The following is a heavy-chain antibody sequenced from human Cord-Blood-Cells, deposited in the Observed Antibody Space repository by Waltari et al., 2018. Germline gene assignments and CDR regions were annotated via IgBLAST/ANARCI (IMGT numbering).Heavy chain of an antibody. CDR2: INHSGST. CDR3: ASYYGSGSYYNDY. J-gene: IGHJ4*02. V-gene: IGHV4-34*01. CDR1: GGSFSGYY. D-gene: IGHD3-10*01. Sequence: QVQLQQWGAGLLKPSETLSLTCAVYGGSFSGYYRRWIRQPPGKGLEWIGEINHSGSTNYNPSLKSRVTISVDTSKNQFSLKLSSVTAADTAVYYCASYYGSGSYYNDYWGQGTLVTVSS.